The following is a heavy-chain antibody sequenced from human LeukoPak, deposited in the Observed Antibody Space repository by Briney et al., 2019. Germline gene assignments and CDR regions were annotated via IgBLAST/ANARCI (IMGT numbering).Heavy chain of an antibody. CDR2: ISGSGGST. CDR1: GFTFSTYA. CDR3: AKVTMIVVASPFYFDY. J-gene: IGHJ4*02. V-gene: IGHV3-23*01. D-gene: IGHD3-22*01. Sequence: QSGGSLRLSCAASGFTFSTYAMSWVRQAPGKGLEWVSAISGSGGSTYYADSVKGRFTISRDNSKNTLYLQMNSLRAEDTAVYYCAKVTMIVVASPFYFDYWGQGTLVTVSS.